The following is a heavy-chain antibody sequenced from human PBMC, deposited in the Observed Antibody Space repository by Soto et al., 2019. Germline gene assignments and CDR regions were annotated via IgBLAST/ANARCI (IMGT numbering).Heavy chain of an antibody. Sequence: QVQLVQSGAEVKKPGASVKVTFKAYGYTFTGCGISWVRQAHGRGLEWMGWIRAYNGKTNYAQKLQGRVTMTTDTSTSTAYMELRSLRSDDTAVYYCAIGSWFDDYWGQGTLVTVSS. CDR3: AIGSWFDDY. J-gene: IGHJ4*02. CDR1: GYTFTGCG. V-gene: IGHV1-18*01. CDR2: IRAYNGKT. D-gene: IGHD3-10*01.